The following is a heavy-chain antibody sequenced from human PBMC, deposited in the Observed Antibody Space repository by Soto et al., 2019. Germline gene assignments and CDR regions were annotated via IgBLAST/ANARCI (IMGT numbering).Heavy chain of an antibody. J-gene: IGHJ4*02. CDR3: VKEMGYCSRSSCSEY. CDR2: ISGNGGNT. V-gene: IGHV3-23*01. CDR1: GFTFSRYA. Sequence: GGSLRLYCAASGFTFSRYAMNWFRHAPGKGLEWVSGISGNGGNTQYADSVKGRFTISRDNSKNTVHLQMNSLRVEDTAVYRCVKEMGYCSRSSCSEYWGQGTLVTVSS. D-gene: IGHD2-15*01.